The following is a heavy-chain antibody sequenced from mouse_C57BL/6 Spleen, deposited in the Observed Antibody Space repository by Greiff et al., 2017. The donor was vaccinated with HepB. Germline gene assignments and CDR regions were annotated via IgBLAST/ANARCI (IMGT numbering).Heavy chain of an antibody. V-gene: IGHV1-64*01. CDR2: IHPNSGST. CDR1: GYTFTSYW. Sequence: QVQLQQPGAELVKPGASVKLSCKASGYTFTSYWMHWVKQRPGQGLEWIGMIHPNSGSTNYNEKFKSKATLTVDKSSSTAYMQLSSLTSEDSAVYYCARRGGSPPYYAMDYWGQGTSVTVSS. D-gene: IGHD1-1*02. CDR3: ARRGGSPPYYAMDY. J-gene: IGHJ4*01.